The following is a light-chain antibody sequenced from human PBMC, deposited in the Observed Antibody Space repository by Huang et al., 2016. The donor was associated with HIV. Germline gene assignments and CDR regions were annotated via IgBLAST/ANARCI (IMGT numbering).Light chain of an antibody. CDR3: QQYFRTPLT. J-gene: IGKJ4*01. V-gene: IGKV4-1*01. CDR1: QSVLYSSNNNNY. CDR2: WAS. Sequence: IVVTQSPDSLAVSLGERAAFNCKSSQSVLYSSNNNNYLAWYQQKPGQSPALLIYWASTRAPGVPDRFNGSGSGTDFTLTISSLQAEDVALYYCQQYFRTPLTFGGGTRVDIK.